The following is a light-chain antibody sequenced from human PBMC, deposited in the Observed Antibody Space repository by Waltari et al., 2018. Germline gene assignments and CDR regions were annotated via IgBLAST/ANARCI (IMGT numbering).Light chain of an antibody. J-gene: IGLJ3*02. CDR2: DTD. V-gene: IGLV7-46*01. CDR1: TAPVPRGPN. CDR3: MLSYSGVCM. Sequence: QAVVTQEPSLTVAPGGTVTLTCGSSTAPVPRGPNAYWFQQKPGQAPRTLLFDTDKKHPSTPARFSASLLGGKAALTLSGAQPEDEAEYFCMLSYSGVCMFGGGTQVTVL.